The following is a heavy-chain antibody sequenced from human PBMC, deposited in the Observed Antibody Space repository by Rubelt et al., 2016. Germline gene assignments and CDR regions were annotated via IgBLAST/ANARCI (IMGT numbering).Heavy chain of an antibody. CDR3: ARDPLPVRGVIMTPTH. J-gene: IGHJ4*02. CDR2: ISAYNGNT. V-gene: IGHV1-18*01. CDR1: GYTFTSYG. D-gene: IGHD3-10*01. Sequence: QVQLVQSGAEVKKPGASVKVSCKASGYTFTSYGISWVRQAPGQGLEWMGWISAYNGNTNYAQKLQVRFTSTTDTSPSKAYMELRSLRPHDTSVYDCARDPLPVRGVIMTPTHWGQGTLVTVSS.